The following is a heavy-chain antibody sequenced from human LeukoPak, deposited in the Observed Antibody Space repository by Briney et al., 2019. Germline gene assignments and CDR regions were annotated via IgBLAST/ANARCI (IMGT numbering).Heavy chain of an antibody. CDR1: GFTFSTYA. Sequence: GGSLRLSCAASGFTFSTYAMSWVRQAPGKGLEWVSSISGSGDTTCYADSVKGRFSISRDNSKTTLYLQMNSLRADDTAVYYCAKQKDGDYYFDYWGQGTLVTVSS. J-gene: IGHJ4*02. D-gene: IGHD4-17*01. CDR3: AKQKDGDYYFDY. CDR2: ISGSGDTT. V-gene: IGHV3-23*01.